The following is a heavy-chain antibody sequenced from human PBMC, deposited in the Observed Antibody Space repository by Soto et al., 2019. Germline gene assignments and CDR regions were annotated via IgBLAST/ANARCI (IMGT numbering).Heavy chain of an antibody. CDR3: SYIAVAGDDAFDI. CDR1: GFTFTSYG. J-gene: IGHJ3*02. D-gene: IGHD6-19*01. Sequence: ASVKVSSKASGFTFTSYGFTWVRQATGQGLEWMGWISAYNGNTNYAQKIQGRVTMTTDTSTSTAYMELRSLRSDDKAVYYCSYIAVAGDDAFDIWGQGTMVTVSS. CDR2: ISAYNGNT. V-gene: IGHV1-18*01.